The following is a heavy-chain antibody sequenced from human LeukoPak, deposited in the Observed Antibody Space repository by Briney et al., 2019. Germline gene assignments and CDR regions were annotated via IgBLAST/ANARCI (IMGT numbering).Heavy chain of an antibody. V-gene: IGHV3-7*01. CDR3: VRDRGYCSGGTCYALWDY. J-gene: IGHJ4*02. Sequence: PGRSLRLSCAASGFTFSNYWMTWVRQAPGKGLEWVAHIKEDGGEKHYVDPVKGRFTISRDNAKNSLYLQVNSLRAEDTAMYYCVRDRGYCSGGTCYALWDYWGQGTLVTVSS. D-gene: IGHD2-15*01. CDR2: IKEDGGEK. CDR1: GFTFSNYW.